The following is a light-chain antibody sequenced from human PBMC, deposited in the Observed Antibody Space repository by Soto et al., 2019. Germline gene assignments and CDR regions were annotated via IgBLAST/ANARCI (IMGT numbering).Light chain of an antibody. J-gene: IGKJ1*01. CDR2: KAS. CDR1: QSISTW. CDR3: QQYNSYPWT. V-gene: IGKV1-5*03. Sequence: DIQMTQSPSTLSASVGDRVTIVCRASQSISTWLAWYQQKPGKAPKLLIYKASSLESGVPSRFSGSGSGTEFTLTIRSLQPDDFATYYCQQYNSYPWTFGQGTKVEIK.